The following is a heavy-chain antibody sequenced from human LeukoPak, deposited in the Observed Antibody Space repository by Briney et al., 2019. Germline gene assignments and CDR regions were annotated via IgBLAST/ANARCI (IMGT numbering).Heavy chain of an antibody. D-gene: IGHD3-10*01. CDR1: GGSISSYY. Sequence: SETLSLTCTVSGGSISSYYWSWIRQPPGKGLEWVGYIYYSGSTNYNPSPKSRVTISVDTSKNQFSLKLSSVTAADTAVYYCARHLYYYGSGRLNWFDPWGQGTLVTVSS. V-gene: IGHV4-59*01. CDR3: ARHLYYYGSGRLNWFDP. J-gene: IGHJ5*02. CDR2: IYYSGST.